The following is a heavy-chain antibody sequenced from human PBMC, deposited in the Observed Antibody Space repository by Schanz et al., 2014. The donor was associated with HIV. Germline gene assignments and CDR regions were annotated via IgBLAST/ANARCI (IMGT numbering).Heavy chain of an antibody. V-gene: IGHV3-30*18. CDR3: AKVARWDYYGMDV. Sequence: QVQLVESGGDVVQPGRSLRLSCAASGFTFSSYNMHWVRQAPGKGLEWVAFISDDGSNKYYADSVKGRFTISRDNSKNTLYLQMNSLRTEDTAVYYCAKVARWDYYGMDVWGQGTTVTVSS. CDR2: ISDDGSNK. CDR1: GFTFSSYN. J-gene: IGHJ6*02.